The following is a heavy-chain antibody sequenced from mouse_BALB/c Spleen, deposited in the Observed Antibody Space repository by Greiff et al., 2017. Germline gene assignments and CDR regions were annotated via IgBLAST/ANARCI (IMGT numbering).Heavy chain of an antibody. V-gene: IGHV14-3*02. J-gene: IGHJ2*01. CDR1: GFNIKDTY. Sequence: EVKLMESGAELVKPGASVKLSCTASGFNIKDTYMHWVKQRPEQGLEWIGRIDPANGNTKYDPKFQGKATITADTSSNTAYLQLSSLTSEDTAVYYCARWGRNGNYDYWGQGTTLTVAS. CDR3: ARWGRNGNYDY. CDR2: IDPANGNT. D-gene: IGHD2-1*01.